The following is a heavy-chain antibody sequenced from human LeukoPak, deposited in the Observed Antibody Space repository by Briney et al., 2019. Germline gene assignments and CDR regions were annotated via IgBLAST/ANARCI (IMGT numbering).Heavy chain of an antibody. CDR3: AREGRIAAALDP. CDR1: GFTFSSYA. V-gene: IGHV3-30*14. D-gene: IGHD6-13*01. Sequence: GGSLRLSCAASGFTFSSYAMRWVRQAPGKGLEWVAVISYDGSNKYYADSVKGRFTISRDNSKNTLYLQMNSLRAEDTAVYYCAREGRIAAALDPWGQGTLVTVSS. CDR2: ISYDGSNK. J-gene: IGHJ5*02.